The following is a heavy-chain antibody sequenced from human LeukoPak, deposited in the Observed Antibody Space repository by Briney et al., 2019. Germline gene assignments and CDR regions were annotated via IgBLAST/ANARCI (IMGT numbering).Heavy chain of an antibody. V-gene: IGHV4-61*02. Sequence: SETLSLTCTVSGNSISSGDYYWSWIRQPAGKGLEWIGRIYTSGSTTYNPSLKSRVTISGDTSENQFSLRLSSVTAADTAVYYCARVVVADNNWFDPWGQGILVTVYS. D-gene: IGHD2-15*01. CDR3: ARVVVADNNWFDP. J-gene: IGHJ5*02. CDR1: GNSISSGDYY. CDR2: IYTSGST.